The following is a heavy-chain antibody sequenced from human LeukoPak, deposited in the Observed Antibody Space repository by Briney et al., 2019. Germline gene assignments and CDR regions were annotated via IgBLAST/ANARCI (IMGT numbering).Heavy chain of an antibody. D-gene: IGHD3-22*01. J-gene: IGHJ4*02. V-gene: IGHV1-24*01. Sequence: ASVKVSCKVSGYTLTELSMHWVRQAPGKGLEWTGGFDPEDGETIYAQKFQGRVTMTEDTSTDTAYMELSSLRSEDTAVYYCATVRDSSGYYGYWGQGTLVTVSS. CDR3: ATVRDSSGYYGY. CDR2: FDPEDGET. CDR1: GYTLTELS.